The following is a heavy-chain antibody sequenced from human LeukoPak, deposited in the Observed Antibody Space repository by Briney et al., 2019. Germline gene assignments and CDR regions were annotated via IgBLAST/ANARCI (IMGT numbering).Heavy chain of an antibody. V-gene: IGHV3-23*01. CDR1: GFTFSSYA. J-gene: IGHJ4*02. CDR3: AKGPLWFGELLEFDY. CDR2: ISGSGGST. Sequence: GGSLRLSCAASGFTFSSYAMSWVRQAPGKGLEWVSAISGSGGSTYYADSVKGRFTISRDNSKNTLYLQMNSLRAEDTAVYYCAKGPLWFGELLEFDYWGQGTLVTVSS. D-gene: IGHD3-10*01.